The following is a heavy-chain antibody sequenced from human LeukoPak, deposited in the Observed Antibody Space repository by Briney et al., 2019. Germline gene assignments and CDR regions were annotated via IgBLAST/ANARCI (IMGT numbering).Heavy chain of an antibody. CDR2: ISYDGSNK. J-gene: IGHJ4*02. CDR3: AIMVVSPF. Sequence: GGSLRLSCAASGFTFSSYAMHWVRQAPGKGLEWVAVISYDGSNKYYADSVKGRFTISRDNSKNTLYLQMNSLRAEDTAVYYCAIMVVSPFWGKGTLVTVSS. D-gene: IGHD2-8*02. V-gene: IGHV3-30-3*01. CDR1: GFTFSSYA.